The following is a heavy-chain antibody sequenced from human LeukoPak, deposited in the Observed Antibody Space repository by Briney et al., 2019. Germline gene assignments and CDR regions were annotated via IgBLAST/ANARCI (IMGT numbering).Heavy chain of an antibody. Sequence: PGGSLRLSCAASGFTFSSYSMNWVRQAPGKGLEWVSSISSSSSCIYYADSVKGRFTISRDNAKNSLYLQMNSLRAEDTAVYYCARDESSAPSYFDYWGQGTLVTVSS. J-gene: IGHJ4*02. CDR2: ISSSSSCI. D-gene: IGHD6-6*01. CDR1: GFTFSSYS. CDR3: ARDESSAPSYFDY. V-gene: IGHV3-21*01.